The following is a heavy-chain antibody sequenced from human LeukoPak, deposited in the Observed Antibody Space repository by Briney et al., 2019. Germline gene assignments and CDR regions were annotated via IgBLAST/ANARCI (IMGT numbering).Heavy chain of an antibody. CDR3: ARWLFDYYDSSGYPDY. D-gene: IGHD3-22*01. CDR2: IYYSGST. Sequence: SETLSLTCTVSGGSISSGDYYWSWIRQPPGKGLEWIGYIYYSGSTYYNPSLKSRVTISVDTSKNQFSLKLSSVTAADTAVYYCARWLFDYYDSSGYPDYWGQGTLVTVSS. J-gene: IGHJ4*02. V-gene: IGHV4-30-4*01. CDR1: GGSISSGDYY.